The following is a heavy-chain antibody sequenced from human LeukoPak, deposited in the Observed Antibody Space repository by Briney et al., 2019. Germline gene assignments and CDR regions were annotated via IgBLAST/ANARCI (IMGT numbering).Heavy chain of an antibody. CDR3: ARVPGYYYGSGEWYYYYMDV. V-gene: IGHV1-2*02. J-gene: IGHJ6*03. D-gene: IGHD3-10*01. Sequence: ASVKVSCKASGYTFTGYYMHWVRQAPGQGLEWMGWINPNSGGTNYAQKFQGRVTMTEDTSTDTAYMELSSLRSEDTAVYYCARVPGYYYGSGEWYYYYMDVWGKGTTVTVSS. CDR2: INPNSGGT. CDR1: GYTFTGYY.